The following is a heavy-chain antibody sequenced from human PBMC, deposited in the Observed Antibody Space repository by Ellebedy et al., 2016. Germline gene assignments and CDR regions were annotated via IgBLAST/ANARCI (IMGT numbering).Heavy chain of an antibody. CDR1: QFSFSSYV. Sequence: GGSLRLXXAASQFSFSSYVMHWVRQAPGKGLEWVAVIWHDGRNADYADSVRGRFTISRDNSKNTLYLQMNNLRVQDTALYYCRQGHYFDQWGQGALVTVSS. CDR3: RQGHYFDQ. J-gene: IGHJ4*02. CDR2: IWHDGRNA. V-gene: IGHV3-33*03.